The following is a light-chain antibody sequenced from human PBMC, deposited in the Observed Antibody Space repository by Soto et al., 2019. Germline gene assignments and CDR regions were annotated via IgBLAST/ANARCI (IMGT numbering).Light chain of an antibody. CDR1: QSVLYSSNNKIQ. J-gene: IGKJ3*01. CDR2: WAT. Sequence: DIVMTQSPESLAVPLGERATIKCKSSQSVLYSSNNKIQLAWYRQKPGQPPEMLIYWATTRESGVPDRFSGSGSGTDFTLTISSLQVEDVAVYYCHQFHSGLFIFGPGTRVDVK. V-gene: IGKV4-1*01. CDR3: HQFHSGLFI.